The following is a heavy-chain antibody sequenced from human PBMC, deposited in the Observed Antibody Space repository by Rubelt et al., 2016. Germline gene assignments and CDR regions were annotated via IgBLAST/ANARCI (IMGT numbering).Heavy chain of an antibody. CDR3: ARAGWYGDYVIGTY. CDR2: ISYDGSNK. J-gene: IGHJ4*02. D-gene: IGHD4-17*01. Sequence: APGKGLEWVAVISYDGSNKYYADSVKGRFTISRDNSKNTLFLQMNSLRAEDTAVYYCARAGWYGDYVIGTYWGQGTLVTVSS. V-gene: IGHV3-30*04.